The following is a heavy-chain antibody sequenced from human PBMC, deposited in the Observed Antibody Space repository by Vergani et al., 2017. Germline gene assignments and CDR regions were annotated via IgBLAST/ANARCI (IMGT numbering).Heavy chain of an antibody. CDR2: IYYSGST. CDR3: ARVERGYCSGGSCYHYFDY. Sequence: QVQLQESGPGLVKPSETLSLTCTVSGGPISSYYWSWIRQPPGKGLEWIGYIYYSGSTNYNPSLKSRVTISVDTSKNQFSLKLSSVTAADTAVYYCARVERGYCSGGSCYHYFDYWGQGTLVTVSS. CDR1: GGPISSYY. D-gene: IGHD2-15*01. J-gene: IGHJ4*02. V-gene: IGHV4-59*01.